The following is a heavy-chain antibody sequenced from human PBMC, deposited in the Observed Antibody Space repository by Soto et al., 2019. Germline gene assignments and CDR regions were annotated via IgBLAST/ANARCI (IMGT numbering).Heavy chain of an antibody. J-gene: IGHJ4*02. CDR3: ARDFDY. Sequence: SETLSVTCPVSVYSISSGYYWGCIRQPPGKGLEWIGSIYHSWSTYYNPSLKSRVTISVDTSKNQFSLKLSSVTAADTAVYYCARDFDYWGQGTRVTVSS. V-gene: IGHV4-38-2*02. CDR1: VYSISSGYY. CDR2: IYHSWST.